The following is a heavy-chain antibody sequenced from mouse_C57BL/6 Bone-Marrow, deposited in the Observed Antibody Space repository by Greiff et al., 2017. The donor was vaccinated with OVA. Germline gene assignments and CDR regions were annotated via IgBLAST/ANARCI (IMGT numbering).Heavy chain of an antibody. CDR2: IRSKSNNYAT. Sequence: EVQGVESGGGLVQPKGSLKLSCAASGFSFNTYAMNWVRQAPGKGLEWVARIRSKSNNYATYYADSVKDRFTISRDDSESMLYLQMNNLKTEDTAMYYCVRLYYDYDPFAYWGQGTLVTVSA. J-gene: IGHJ3*01. CDR1: GFSFNTYA. V-gene: IGHV10-1*01. D-gene: IGHD2-4*01. CDR3: VRLYYDYDPFAY.